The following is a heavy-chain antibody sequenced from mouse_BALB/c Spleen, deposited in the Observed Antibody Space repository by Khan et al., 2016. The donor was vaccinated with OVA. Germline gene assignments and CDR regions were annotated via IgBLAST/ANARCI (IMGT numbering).Heavy chain of an antibody. CDR2: ISYSGIT. CDR1: GYSITSDYA. J-gene: IGHJ3*01. V-gene: IGHV3-2*02. D-gene: IGHD3-3*01. Sequence: VQLKQSGPGLVKPSQSLSLTCTVTGYSITSDYAWNWIRQFPGNKLEWMGYISYSGITSYTPSLKRRISITRDTSKNQFFLQLTSVTTEDTATYYCARGRSYWGQGTLVTVSA. CDR3: ARGRSY.